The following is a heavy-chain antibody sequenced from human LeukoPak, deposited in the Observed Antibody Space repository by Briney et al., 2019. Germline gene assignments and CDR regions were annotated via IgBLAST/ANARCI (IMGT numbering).Heavy chain of an antibody. J-gene: IGHJ5*02. CDR3: ARALRVAGTGGDNWFDP. CDR2: INSDGSST. V-gene: IGHV3-74*01. Sequence: GGSLRLSCAASGFTFSNYWMHWVRQVPGKGLVGVSRINSDGSSTSYADSVKGRFTISGGNAKNTLYLQMNSLRAEDTAVYYCARALRVAGTGGDNWFDPWGQGTLVTASS. D-gene: IGHD2-15*01. CDR1: GFTFSNYW.